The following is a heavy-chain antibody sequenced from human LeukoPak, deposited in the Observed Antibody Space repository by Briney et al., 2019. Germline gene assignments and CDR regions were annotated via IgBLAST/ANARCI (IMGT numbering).Heavy chain of an antibody. CDR2: FDPEDGET. Sequence: ASVKVSCKVSGYTLTELSMHWVRQAPGKGLEWMGDFDPEDGETIYAQKFQGRVTMTEDTSTDTAYMELSSLRSEDTAVYYCATVPGPPKYCSSPSCYTVKFDPWGLGTLVTVSS. CDR1: GYTLTELS. V-gene: IGHV1-24*01. J-gene: IGHJ5*02. D-gene: IGHD2-2*02. CDR3: ATVPGPPKYCSSPSCYTVKFDP.